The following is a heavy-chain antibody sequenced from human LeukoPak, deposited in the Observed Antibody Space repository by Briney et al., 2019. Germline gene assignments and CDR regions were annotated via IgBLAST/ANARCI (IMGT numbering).Heavy chain of an antibody. D-gene: IGHD6-13*01. Sequence: PSETLSLTCGLYGGTFSGYFWTWIRQSPGKGLEWIGDINHSGSTNYNPSLMSRVTISVDTSKNQFSLKLSSVTAADTAVYYCARDRGSSWLRPTGWFDPWGQGTLVTVSS. CDR1: GGTFSGYF. CDR3: ARDRGSSWLRPTGWFDP. J-gene: IGHJ5*02. V-gene: IGHV4-34*01. CDR2: INHSGST.